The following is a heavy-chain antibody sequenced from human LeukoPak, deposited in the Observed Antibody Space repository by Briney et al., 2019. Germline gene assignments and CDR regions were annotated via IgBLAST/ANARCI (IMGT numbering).Heavy chain of an antibody. V-gene: IGHV1-8*01. CDR2: MNPNSGNT. J-gene: IGHJ6*02. D-gene: IGHD2-2*01. CDR1: GYTFTIYD. Sequence: ASVTVSCTASGYTFTIYDINWVRQATGQGLEWMGWMNPNSGNTGYAQKFQGRVTMTRNTSISTAYMELSSLRSEDTAVYYCARDQSIVVVPAAMYYGMDVWGQGTTVTVSS. CDR3: ARDQSIVVVPAAMYYGMDV.